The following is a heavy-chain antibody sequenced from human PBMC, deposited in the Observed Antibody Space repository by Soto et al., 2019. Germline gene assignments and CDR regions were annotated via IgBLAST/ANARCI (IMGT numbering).Heavy chain of an antibody. CDR3: TRGFYDYIWGSSPLVDV. J-gene: IGHJ6*04. CDR1: GFTFGDYA. CDR2: IRSKAYGGTT. Sequence: GGSLRLSCTASGFTFGDYAMSWFRQAPGKGLEWVGFIRSKAYGGTTEYAASVKGRFTISRDDSKSIAYLQMNSLKTEDTAVYYCTRGFYDYIWGSSPLVDVWGKGTTVTVSS. D-gene: IGHD3-16*01. V-gene: IGHV3-49*03.